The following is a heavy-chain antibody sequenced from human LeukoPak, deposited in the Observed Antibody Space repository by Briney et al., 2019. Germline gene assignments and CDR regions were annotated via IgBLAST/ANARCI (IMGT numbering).Heavy chain of an antibody. J-gene: IGHJ4*02. V-gene: IGHV3-23*01. CDR3: AKKGGYYASGTYYSYYFDY. D-gene: IGHD3-10*01. CDR2: IGGSGDST. Sequence: GGSLRLSCAASGFTFSSYAMSWVRQAPGKGLEWVSAIGGSGDSTYSADSVKGRFTISRDNSKNTLYLQMNNLRAEDTAGYYCAKKGGYYASGTYYSYYFDYWGQGTLVTVSS. CDR1: GFTFSSYA.